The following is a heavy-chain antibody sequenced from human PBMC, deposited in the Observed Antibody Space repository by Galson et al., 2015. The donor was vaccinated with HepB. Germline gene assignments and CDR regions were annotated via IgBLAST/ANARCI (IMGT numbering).Heavy chain of an antibody. CDR2: ISHDGKTT. J-gene: IGHJ6*02. CDR1: GFTFSSYS. Sequence: SLRLSCAASGFTFSSYSMHWVRQAPGKGPEYVSAISHDGKTTYYAHPVDGRFTISRDNSKNTLYLQVSSLKNEDTAVYYCVKDLFYYYGVDVWGHGTTVTVSS. CDR3: VKDLFYYYGVDV. V-gene: IGHV3-64D*09.